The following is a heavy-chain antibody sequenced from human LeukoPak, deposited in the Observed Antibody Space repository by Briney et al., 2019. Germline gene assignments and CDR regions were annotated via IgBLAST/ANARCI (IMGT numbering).Heavy chain of an antibody. CDR3: AKDRGRELLGGDY. Sequence: GGSLRLSCAASGFTLSSYGMHWVRQAPGKGLEWVAVISYDGSNKYYADSVKGRFTISRDNSKNTLYLQMNSLRAEDTAVYYCAKDRGRELLGGDYWGQGTLVTVSS. D-gene: IGHD1-26*01. CDR1: GFTLSSYG. V-gene: IGHV3-30*18. CDR2: ISYDGSNK. J-gene: IGHJ4*02.